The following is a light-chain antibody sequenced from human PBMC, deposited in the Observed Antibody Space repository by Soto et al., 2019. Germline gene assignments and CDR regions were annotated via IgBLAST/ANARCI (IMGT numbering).Light chain of an antibody. CDR1: SSDVGTYNL. J-gene: IGLJ3*02. V-gene: IGLV2-23*02. CDR3: CSYTGGDTHWV. Sequence: QSVLTQPASVSGSPGQSITISCTGTSSDVGTYNLVSWYQHHPGKAPKLIIYNVSQWPSGLPTRFSGSKSGNTASLTISGVQPEDEAVYYCCSYTGGDTHWVFGGGTKLTVL. CDR2: NVS.